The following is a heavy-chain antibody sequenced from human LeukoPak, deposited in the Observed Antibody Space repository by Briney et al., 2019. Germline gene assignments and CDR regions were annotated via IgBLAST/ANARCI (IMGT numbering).Heavy chain of an antibody. D-gene: IGHD1-20*01. CDR3: AILSITGTSDY. Sequence: GASVKVSCKASGYTFTGYYMHWVRQAPGQGLEWMGRTNPNSGGTNYAQKFQGRVTMTRDTSISTAYMELSRLRSDDTAVYYCAILSITGTSDYWGQGTLVTVSS. J-gene: IGHJ4*02. CDR1: GYTFTGYY. CDR2: TNPNSGGT. V-gene: IGHV1-2*06.